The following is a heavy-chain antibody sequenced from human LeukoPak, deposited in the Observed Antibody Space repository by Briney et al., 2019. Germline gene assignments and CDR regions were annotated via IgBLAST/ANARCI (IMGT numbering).Heavy chain of an antibody. Sequence: GGSLRLSCAASGFTFSSYGMSWVRQAPGKGLEWVSAMSGGGGSTFCADSVKGRFTISRDNSKNTLYLQMNSLRDEDTAVYYCAKSHCGSFSCSRAEFWGQGTLVTVSS. CDR3: AKSHCGSFSCSRAEF. CDR2: MSGGGGST. CDR1: GFTFSSYG. V-gene: IGHV3-23*01. J-gene: IGHJ1*01. D-gene: IGHD2-2*01.